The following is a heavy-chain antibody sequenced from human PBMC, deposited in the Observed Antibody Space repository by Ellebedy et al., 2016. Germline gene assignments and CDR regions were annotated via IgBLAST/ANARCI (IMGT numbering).Heavy chain of an antibody. Sequence: SETLSLXXGISGGSFRGYYWSWIRQSPGKGLEWVGEIVHSGTTEYNPSLESRVTISIDTSKMQFSLNLSSVTAADTAVYYCARAKGKYAGFENWGQGTLVTVSS. CDR2: IVHSGTT. J-gene: IGHJ4*02. CDR3: ARAKGKYAGFEN. CDR1: GGSFRGYY. D-gene: IGHD1-14*01. V-gene: IGHV4-34*12.